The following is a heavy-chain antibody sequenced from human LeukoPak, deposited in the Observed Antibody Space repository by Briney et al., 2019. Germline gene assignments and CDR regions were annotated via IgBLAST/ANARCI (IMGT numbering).Heavy chain of an antibody. Sequence: GGPLRLSCAASGFTFSSYAMSWVRQAPGKGLEWVSAISGSGGSTYYADSVKGRFTISRDNSKNTLYLQMNSLRAEDTAVYYCAKTAPKSGRWSGGHGYWGQGTLVTVSS. CDR2: ISGSGGST. J-gene: IGHJ4*02. V-gene: IGHV3-23*01. CDR1: GFTFSSYA. D-gene: IGHD2-15*01. CDR3: AKTAPKSGRWSGGHGY.